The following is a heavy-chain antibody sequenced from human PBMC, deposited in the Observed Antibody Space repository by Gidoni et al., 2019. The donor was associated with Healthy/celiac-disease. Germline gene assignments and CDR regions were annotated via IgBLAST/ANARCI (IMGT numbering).Heavy chain of an antibody. Sequence: QVQLVQSGAEVKKPGSSVQVSCKASGGPFISYALRWVRQAPGQGLEWMGRIIPILGKANYEQKFQGRVTITADKSTSTAYMELSSLRSEDTAVYYCARASLLYYDSSGYSPPDYWGQGTLVTVSS. CDR1: GGPFISYA. CDR3: ARASLLYYDSSGYSPPDY. D-gene: IGHD3-22*01. J-gene: IGHJ4*02. V-gene: IGHV1-69*04. CDR2: IIPILGKA.